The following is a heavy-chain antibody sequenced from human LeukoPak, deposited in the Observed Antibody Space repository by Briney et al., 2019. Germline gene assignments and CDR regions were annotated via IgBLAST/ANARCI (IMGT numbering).Heavy chain of an antibody. J-gene: IGHJ4*02. CDR3: ARGGMATTH. CDR2: IYYNGST. CDR1: GGSLSSYY. V-gene: IGHV4-59*01. D-gene: IGHD5-24*01. Sequence: SETLSLTCTVSGGSLSSYYWSCIRQPPGRGLEWIGYIYYNGSTNYNPSLKSRVTISVDTSKNQFSLKLSSVTAADTAVYYCARGGMATTHWGQGTLVTVSS.